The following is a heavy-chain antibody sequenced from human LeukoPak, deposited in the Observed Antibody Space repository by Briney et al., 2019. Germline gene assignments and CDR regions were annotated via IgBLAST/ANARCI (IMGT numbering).Heavy chain of an antibody. D-gene: IGHD2-21*01. V-gene: IGHV1-69*13. CDR3: ARSEYWAIGDY. CDR2: IIPIFGTA. CDR1: GGTFSSYA. Sequence: SVKVSCKASGGTFSSYAISWARQAPGQGLEWMGGIIPIFGTANYAQKFQGRVTTTADESTSTAYMELSSLRSEDTAVYYCARSEYWAIGDYWGQGTLVTVSS. J-gene: IGHJ4*02.